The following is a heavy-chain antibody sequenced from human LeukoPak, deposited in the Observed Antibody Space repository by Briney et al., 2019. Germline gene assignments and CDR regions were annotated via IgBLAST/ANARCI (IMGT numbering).Heavy chain of an antibody. CDR3: ARRAGAYSHPYDY. CDR2: ISSDNT. Sequence: GVLLLSCPASGFTSSSNSISGVRQAPGRGLEWVSFISSDNTHYSDSVKGRFTISRDNSKNTLYLQMNSLRAEDTAVYYCARRAGAYSHPYDYGGQGTLVTVSS. J-gene: IGHJ4*02. D-gene: IGHD4/OR15-4a*01. CDR1: GFTSSSNS. V-gene: IGHV3-53*01.